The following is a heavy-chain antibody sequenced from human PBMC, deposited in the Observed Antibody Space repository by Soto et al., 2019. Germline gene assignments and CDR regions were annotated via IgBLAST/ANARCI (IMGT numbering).Heavy chain of an antibody. CDR2: ISAYNGNT. V-gene: IGHV1-18*01. CDR3: ARDRGVAPPVAGNTHYYYYMDV. J-gene: IGHJ6*03. D-gene: IGHD6-19*01. Sequence: QDQLVQSGVEVKKPGASVKVSCKASGYSFTNYGITWVRQAPGQGFEWMGWISAYNGNTNYAQKFQGRVTLTTDASTSTAYLELRSLRSDDTAVYYCARDRGVAPPVAGNTHYYYYMDVWGQGTMVIVSS. CDR1: GYSFTNYG.